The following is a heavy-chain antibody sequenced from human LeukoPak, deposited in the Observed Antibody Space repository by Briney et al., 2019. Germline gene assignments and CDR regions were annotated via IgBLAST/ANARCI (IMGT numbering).Heavy chain of an antibody. D-gene: IGHD2-2*01. Sequence: SETLSLTCTVSGGSISSGGYYWSWIRQPPGKGLEWIGYIYHSGSTYYNPSLKSRVTISVDGSKNQFSLKLSSVTAADTAVYYCARFIVVVPAAKEDWFDPWGQGTLVTVSS. CDR1: GGSISSGGYY. CDR3: ARFIVVVPAAKEDWFDP. CDR2: IYHSGST. V-gene: IGHV4-30-2*01. J-gene: IGHJ5*02.